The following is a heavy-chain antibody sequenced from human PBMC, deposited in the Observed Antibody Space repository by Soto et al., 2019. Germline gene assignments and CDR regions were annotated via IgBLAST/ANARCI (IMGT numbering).Heavy chain of an antibody. J-gene: IGHJ4*02. CDR1: GGSISSYY. D-gene: IGHD6-19*01. V-gene: IGHV4-59*01. CDR2: IYYSGST. CDR3: AREGAVAATYYFDY. Sequence: PSETLSLTCTVSGGSISSYYWSWIRQPPGKGLEWIGYIYYSGSTNYNPSLKSRVTISVDTSKNQFSLKLSSVTAADTAVYYCAREGAVAATYYFDYWRQGTLVTVSS.